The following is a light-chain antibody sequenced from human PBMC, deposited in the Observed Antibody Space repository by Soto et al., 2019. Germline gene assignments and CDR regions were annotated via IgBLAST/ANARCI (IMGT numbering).Light chain of an antibody. CDR2: AAS. J-gene: IGKJ4*01. Sequence: DIQMTQSPSSLSASIGDRVTITCRASQTIINFLNWYQQRPGKAPKLLIYAASTLQSGDPSRFSGDGSGTDFTLTISSLQPEDFATYFCQQSYSTPLTFGGGTKVEVK. V-gene: IGKV1-39*01. CDR1: QTIINF. CDR3: QQSYSTPLT.